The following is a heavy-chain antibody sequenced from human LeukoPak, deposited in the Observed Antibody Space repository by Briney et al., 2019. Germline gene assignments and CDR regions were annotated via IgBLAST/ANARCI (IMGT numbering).Heavy chain of an antibody. Sequence: PGGSLRLSCAASGFTFRTYWMIWVRQAPGKGLEWVANIKEDGSEEYYVDSVKGRFTISRDNAKNSLYLQMNSLRAEDTAVYFCTKGRMTTVTNYYYDMDVWGQGTTVTVSS. CDR1: GFTFRTYW. CDR3: TKGRMTTVTNYYYDMDV. V-gene: IGHV3-7*02. CDR2: IKEDGSEE. J-gene: IGHJ6*02. D-gene: IGHD4-17*01.